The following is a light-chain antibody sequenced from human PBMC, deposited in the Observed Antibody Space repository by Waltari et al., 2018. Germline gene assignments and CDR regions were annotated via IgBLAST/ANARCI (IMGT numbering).Light chain of an antibody. V-gene: IGLV2-23*02. Sequence: QSALTQPAPVSGSPGQSITISCTGTSSDVGSYNFVTWYHKHPGKAPKLMIYEATKRPSGVSNRFSGSKSGNTASLTISGLQAEDEADYYCCSYTTSNTFVFGGGTKLTVL. CDR3: CSYTTSNTFV. CDR1: SSDVGSYNF. CDR2: EAT. J-gene: IGLJ2*01.